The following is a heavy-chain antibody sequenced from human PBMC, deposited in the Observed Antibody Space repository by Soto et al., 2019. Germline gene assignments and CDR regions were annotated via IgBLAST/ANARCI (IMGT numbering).Heavy chain of an antibody. CDR3: ARLGNTYYYGSGSFRNWFDP. J-gene: IGHJ5*02. CDR2: ISDDGSHK. V-gene: IGHV3-30-3*01. Sequence: QVQLVESGGGVVQPGRSLRLSCAASGFTFSSYAMHWVRQAPGKGLEWGAVISDDGSHKYYADSVEGRFTIGRDNSKNTLYLPMNILRDADTAVYYCARLGNTYYYGSGSFRNWFDPWGQGTLVTVSS. CDR1: GFTFSSYA. D-gene: IGHD3-10*01.